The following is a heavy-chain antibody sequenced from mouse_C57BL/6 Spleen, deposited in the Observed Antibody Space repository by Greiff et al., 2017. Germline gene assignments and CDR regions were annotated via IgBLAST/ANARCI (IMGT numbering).Heavy chain of an antibody. CDR1: GYSITSGYY. D-gene: IGHD3-2*02. CDR3: ARDSSGYAY. Sequence: EVKLVESGPGLVKPSQSLSLTCSVTGYSITSGYYWNWIRHFPGNKLEWMGYISYDGSNNYNPSLKNRISITRDTSKNQVFLKLNSVTTEDTATYYCARDSSGYAYWGQGTLVTVSA. V-gene: IGHV3-6*01. CDR2: ISYDGSN. J-gene: IGHJ3*01.